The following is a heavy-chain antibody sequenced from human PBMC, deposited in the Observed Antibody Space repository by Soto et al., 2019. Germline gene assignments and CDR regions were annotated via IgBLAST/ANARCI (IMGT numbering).Heavy chain of an antibody. CDR3: ARDSCLGNNWFDR. CDR2: ISAYNGNT. CDR1: CYTFTSYG. Sequence: QVQLVQSGAEVKKPGASVKVSCKASCYTFTSYGLSWVRQAPGQGLEWMGWISAYNGNTNYAQQLQGRVTVTTDTSSSPAYMELRSLRADVTAGYYCARDSCLGNNWFDRWGQGTLVIVAS. J-gene: IGHJ5*02. V-gene: IGHV1-18*04.